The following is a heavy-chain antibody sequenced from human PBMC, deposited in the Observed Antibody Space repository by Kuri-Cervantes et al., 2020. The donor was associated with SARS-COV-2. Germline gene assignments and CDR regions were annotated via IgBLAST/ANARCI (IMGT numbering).Heavy chain of an antibody. V-gene: IGHV1-18*01. CDR3: ARDFGGPGYLPAVGFDY. D-gene: IGHD6-19*01. Sequence: ALVKVSCKASGGTFSSYAISWVRQAPGQGLEWMGWISAYNGNTNYAQKLQGRVTMTTDTSTSTAYMELRSLRSDDTAVYYCARDFGGPGYLPAVGFDYWGQGTLVTVSS. CDR1: GGTFSSYA. CDR2: ISAYNGNT. J-gene: IGHJ4*02.